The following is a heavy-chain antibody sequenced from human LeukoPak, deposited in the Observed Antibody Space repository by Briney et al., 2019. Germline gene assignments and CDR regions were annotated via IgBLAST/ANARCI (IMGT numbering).Heavy chain of an antibody. J-gene: IGHJ4*02. CDR2: IYSGGTT. CDR3: ARMLISSTYYFDH. CDR1: GVTVSSNY. D-gene: IGHD2/OR15-2a*01. V-gene: IGHV3-53*01. Sequence: WESLRLSCAVSGVTVSSNYKSWGRHAPAKGLEWVSIIYSGGTTYYADSVKGRFTISRDISENTLYLQMNSLSAEDTAVYYCARMLISSTYYFDHWGQGTLVTVSS.